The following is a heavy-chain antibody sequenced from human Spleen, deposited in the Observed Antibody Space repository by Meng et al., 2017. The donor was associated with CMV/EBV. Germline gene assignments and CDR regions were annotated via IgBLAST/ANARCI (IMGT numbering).Heavy chain of an antibody. J-gene: IGHJ4*02. CDR3: ARWVDYDLWSGNSYYFDF. CDR1: GFTFSSYS. V-gene: IGHV3-7*01. Sequence: GGSLRLSCAASGFTFSSYSMHWVRQAPGRGLEWLANIKKDGSEKYSVASVRGRFTISRDNAKNSLFLQMNSLRVEDTAVYYCARWVDYDLWSGNSYYFDFWGPGTLVTVSS. D-gene: IGHD3-3*01. CDR2: IKKDGSEK.